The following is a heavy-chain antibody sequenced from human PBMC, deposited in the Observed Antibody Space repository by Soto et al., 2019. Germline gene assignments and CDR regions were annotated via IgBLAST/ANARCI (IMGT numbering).Heavy chain of an antibody. D-gene: IGHD6-19*01. CDR1: GGSISSSTYH. CDR2: IYYSGST. J-gene: IGHJ5*02. V-gene: IGHV4-39*01. CDR3: ARVSSGWLGDWFDP. Sequence: SETLSLTCTFSGGSISSSTYHWGWIRQPPGKGLEWIGNIYYSGSTHYSPSLKSRVTISVDTSKTQFSLKLSSVTAADTAVYYCARVSSGWLGDWFDPWGQGTLVTVSS.